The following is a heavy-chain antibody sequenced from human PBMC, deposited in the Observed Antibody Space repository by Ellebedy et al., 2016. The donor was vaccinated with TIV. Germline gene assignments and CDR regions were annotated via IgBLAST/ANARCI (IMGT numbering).Heavy chain of an antibody. D-gene: IGHD6-19*01. J-gene: IGHJ4*02. Sequence: PGGSLRLSCAASGFTFTSYAMTWVRQAPGKGLEWVSTISSIGSRTYYADSVEGRFIISRDNSKRTLYLQMNSLRAEDTAVYYCAKGRGGGSDSSAPRYYFDSWGLGTLVTVSS. CDR1: GFTFTSYA. CDR3: AKGRGGGSDSSAPRYYFDS. V-gene: IGHV3-23*01. CDR2: ISSIGSRT.